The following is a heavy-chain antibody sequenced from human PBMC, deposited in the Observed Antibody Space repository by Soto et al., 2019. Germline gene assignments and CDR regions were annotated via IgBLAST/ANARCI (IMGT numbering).Heavy chain of an antibody. J-gene: IGHJ4*02. CDR2: IKQDGSEK. CDR1: GFTFSSYW. CDR3: ARDSRGGPIEYYFDY. Sequence: GGSLRLSCAASGFTFSSYWMSWVRQAPGKGLEWVANIKQDGSEKYYVDPVKGRFTISRDNAKNSLYLQMNSLRAEDTAVYYCARDSRGGPIEYYFDYWGQGTLVTVSS. D-gene: IGHD6-13*01. V-gene: IGHV3-7*01.